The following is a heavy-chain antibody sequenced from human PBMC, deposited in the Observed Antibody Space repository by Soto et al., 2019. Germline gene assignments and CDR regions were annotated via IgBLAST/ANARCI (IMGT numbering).Heavy chain of an antibody. J-gene: IGHJ4*02. V-gene: IGHV1-69*08. Sequence: QVQLVQSGAEVKKPGSSVKVSCKASGGTFSSYTISWVRQAPGQGLEWMGRIIPILGIANYAQKFQGRVTXXAXXSTSTAYMELSSLRSEDTAVYYCARDDDSSGPAHYWGQGTLVTVSS. CDR2: IIPILGIA. CDR3: ARDDDSSGPAHY. D-gene: IGHD3-22*01. CDR1: GGTFSSYT.